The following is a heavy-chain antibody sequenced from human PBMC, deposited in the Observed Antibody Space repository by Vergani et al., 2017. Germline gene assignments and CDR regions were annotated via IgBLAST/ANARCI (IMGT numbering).Heavy chain of an antibody. CDR2: ISVYNGET. CDR3: ARDRGNSGDYNFDY. J-gene: IGHJ4*02. CDR1: GYTFRNYG. V-gene: IGHV1-18*04. D-gene: IGHD1-26*01. Sequence: QVQLVQSGAEVKKPGASVKVSCEGSGYTFRNYGISWVRQAPGEGLEWLGWISVYNGETKFAQKFQGRVTLTRDTSTDTAYMEMGSLRSDDTVVYYCARDRGNSGDYNFDYWGQGTLVTVSS.